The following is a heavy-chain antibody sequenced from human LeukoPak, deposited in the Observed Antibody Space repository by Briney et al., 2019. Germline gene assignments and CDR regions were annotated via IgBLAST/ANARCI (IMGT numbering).Heavy chain of an antibody. CDR3: ARGNYCSGGSCHKYDAFDI. Sequence: VASVKVSCKASGYTFTSYAMHWVRQAPGQRLEWMGWINAGNGNTKYSQKFQGRVTITRDTSASTAYMALSSLRSEDTAVYYCARGNYCSGGSCHKYDAFDIWGQGTMVTVSS. V-gene: IGHV1-3*01. J-gene: IGHJ3*02. CDR2: INAGNGNT. CDR1: GYTFTSYA. D-gene: IGHD2-15*01.